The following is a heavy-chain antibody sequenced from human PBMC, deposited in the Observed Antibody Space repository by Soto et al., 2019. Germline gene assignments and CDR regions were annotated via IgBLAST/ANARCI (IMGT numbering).Heavy chain of an antibody. CDR2: IYPSVSS. CDR3: AREKVGTTFFDN. CDR1: GFAISRGYY. V-gene: IGHV4-38-2*02. D-gene: IGHD1-1*01. Sequence: SETLSLTCSVSGFAISRGYYWSWVRQPSGKGLEWIGSIYPSVSSYHNPSLETRVRLSIDTSKNQFTLNLTSVTAADTALYYCAREKVGTTFFDNWGQGIQVTVSS. J-gene: IGHJ4*02.